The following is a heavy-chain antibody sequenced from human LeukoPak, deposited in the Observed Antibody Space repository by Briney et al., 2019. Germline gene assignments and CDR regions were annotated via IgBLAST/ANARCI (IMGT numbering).Heavy chain of an antibody. V-gene: IGHV3-74*01. CDR1: GFTFSTYW. D-gene: IGHD3-9*01. CDR3: ARGGYYNILTGFRSRILGFDY. CDR2: INSDGSST. Sequence: PGGSLRLSCAASGFTFSTYWMHWVRQAPGKGLMWVSRINSDGSSTSYADSVKGRFTISRDNSKNTLYLQMTSLRAEDTAVYYCARGGYYNILTGFRSRILGFDYWGQGTLVTVSS. J-gene: IGHJ4*02.